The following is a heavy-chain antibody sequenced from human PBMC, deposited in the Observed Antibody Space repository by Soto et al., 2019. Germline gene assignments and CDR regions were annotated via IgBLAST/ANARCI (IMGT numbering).Heavy chain of an antibody. D-gene: IGHD2-15*01. CDR3: AKDRSLGHCSGGDCYYYYGTDV. J-gene: IGHJ6*02. Sequence: GGSLRLSCEGSGFKFRDYGIHWVRQAPGKGLEWVAVVSYDGSKAYYADSVKGRFTISRDNSKNSVDLQMNSLRPEDTGTYYCAKDRSLGHCSGGDCYYYYGTDVWGQGTTVTVSS. CDR1: GFKFRDYG. V-gene: IGHV3-30*18. CDR2: VSYDGSKA.